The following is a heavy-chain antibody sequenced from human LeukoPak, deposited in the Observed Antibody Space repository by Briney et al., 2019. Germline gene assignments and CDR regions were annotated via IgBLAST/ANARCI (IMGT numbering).Heavy chain of an antibody. D-gene: IGHD2-2*01. Sequence: SETLSLTCTVSGGSISTYYWSWIRQPPGKGLEWIGYIYYSGSTNYNPSLKSRVTISADTSKNQFSLYLSSVTAADTAVYYCARDGGKYCSSTSCRNAFDIWGQGTMVTVSA. CDR2: IYYSGST. CDR3: ARDGGKYCSSTSCRNAFDI. J-gene: IGHJ3*02. CDR1: GGSISTYY. V-gene: IGHV4-59*01.